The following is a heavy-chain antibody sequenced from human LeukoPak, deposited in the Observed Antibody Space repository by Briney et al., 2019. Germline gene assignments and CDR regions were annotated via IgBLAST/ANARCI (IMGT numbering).Heavy chain of an antibody. CDR1: GFTFSGYA. CDR3: AKPDYDFWSGYSAFHY. V-gene: IGHV3-23*01. J-gene: IGHJ4*02. CDR2: ISGSGGST. D-gene: IGHD3-3*01. Sequence: GGSLRLSCAASGFTFSGYAMSWVRQAPGKGLEWVSAISGSGGSTYYADSVEGRFTISRDNSKNTLYLQMNSLRAEDTAVYYCAKPDYDFWSGYSAFHYWGQGTLVTVSS.